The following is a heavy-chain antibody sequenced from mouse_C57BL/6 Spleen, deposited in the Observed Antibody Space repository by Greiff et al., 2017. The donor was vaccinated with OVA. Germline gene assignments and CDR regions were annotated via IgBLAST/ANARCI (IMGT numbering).Heavy chain of an antibody. CDR1: GYTFTSYW. V-gene: IGHV1-59*01. CDR3: ARECYYEE. D-gene: IGHD1-1*01. CDR2: IDPSDSYT. J-gene: IGHJ4*01. Sequence: VQLQQPGAELVRPGTSVKLSCKASGYTFTSYWMNWVKQRPGQGLEWIGVIDPSDSYTNYNQKFKGKATLTVDTSSSTAYMQLSSLTSEDSAVYYWARECYYEEWGQGTSVTVSS.